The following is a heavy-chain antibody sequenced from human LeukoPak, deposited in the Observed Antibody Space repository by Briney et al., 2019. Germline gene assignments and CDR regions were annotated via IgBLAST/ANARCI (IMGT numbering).Heavy chain of an antibody. CDR3: ARNTVTGPAVFDY. J-gene: IGHJ4*02. CDR2: INHSGTA. Sequence: SETLSLTCAVYGGSFSGYYWSWIRQPPGKGLDWIGEINHSGTANSNPSLKSRVTISVDTSKNQFSLKLSSVTAADTAVYYCARNTVTGPAVFDYWGQGTLVTVSS. D-gene: IGHD4-17*01. V-gene: IGHV4-34*01. CDR1: GGSFSGYY.